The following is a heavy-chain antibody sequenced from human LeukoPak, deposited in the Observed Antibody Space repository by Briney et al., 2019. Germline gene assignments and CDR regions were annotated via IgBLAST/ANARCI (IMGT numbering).Heavy chain of an antibody. CDR3: ARDEGDYGFDI. V-gene: IGHV3-23*01. CDR1: GFTFNSYA. D-gene: IGHD3-3*01. CDR2: IRGSGGST. J-gene: IGHJ3*02. Sequence: GGSLRLSCTASGFTFNSYAMNWVRQAPGKGLEWVSSIRGSGGSTYTADSVKGRFTISRDNSKNTLYLQMNSLRAEDTAVYYCARDEGDYGFDIWGQGTMVTVSS.